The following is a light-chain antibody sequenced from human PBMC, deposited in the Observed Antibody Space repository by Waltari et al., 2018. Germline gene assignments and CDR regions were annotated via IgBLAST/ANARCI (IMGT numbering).Light chain of an antibody. CDR1: QTINSY. CDR2: AAS. V-gene: IGKV1-39*01. Sequence: DIQMTQSPSSLSASVGDRVTITCRASQTINSYLNWYQQKTGHAPKLLIYAASSLQSGVPSRFSGSGSGTHFTLTISSLQPEDFATYYCQQSYSTPLTFGPGTKVDIK. CDR3: QQSYSTPLT. J-gene: IGKJ3*01.